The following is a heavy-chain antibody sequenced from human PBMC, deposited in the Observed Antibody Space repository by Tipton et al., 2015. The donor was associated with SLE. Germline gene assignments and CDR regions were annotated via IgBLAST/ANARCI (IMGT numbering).Heavy chain of an antibody. CDR3: ARELLSPMTTVHWYFDL. CDR1: GGSFSGYY. J-gene: IGHJ2*01. V-gene: IGHV4-34*01. D-gene: IGHD4-11*01. CDR2: SNPSGNT. Sequence: LRLSCAVYGGSFSGYYWSWIRQPPGKGLEWIGESNPSGNTNYNPSLKSRVTISVDTSKNQLSLKLSSVTAADTAVYYCARELLSPMTTVHWYFDLWGRGTLVTVSS.